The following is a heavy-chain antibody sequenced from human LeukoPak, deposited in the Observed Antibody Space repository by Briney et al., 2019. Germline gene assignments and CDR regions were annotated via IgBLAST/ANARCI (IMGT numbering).Heavy chain of an antibody. CDR2: ISSSGSTI. CDR1: GFTFSSYE. D-gene: IGHD4-17*01. Sequence: GGSLRLSCAASGFTFSSYEMNWVRQAPGKGLEWVSYISSSGSTIYYADSVKGRFTISRDNAKNTLYLQMNSLRAEDTAVYYCASLYGDYYYWGQGTLVTVSS. V-gene: IGHV3-48*03. J-gene: IGHJ4*02. CDR3: ASLYGDYYY.